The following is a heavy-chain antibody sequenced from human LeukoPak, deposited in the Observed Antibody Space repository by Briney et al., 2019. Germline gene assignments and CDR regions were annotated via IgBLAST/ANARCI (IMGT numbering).Heavy chain of an antibody. CDR3: ARDGYGGIDY. V-gene: IGHV4-39*07. J-gene: IGHJ4*02. CDR2: IYYSGST. D-gene: IGHD4-23*01. Sequence: ASETLSLTCTVSGGSISSSSYYWGWIRQPPGKGLEWIGSIYYSGSTYYNPSLKSRVTISVDTSKNQFSLKLSSVTAADTALYYCARDGYGGIDYWGQGILVTVSS. CDR1: GGSISSSSYY.